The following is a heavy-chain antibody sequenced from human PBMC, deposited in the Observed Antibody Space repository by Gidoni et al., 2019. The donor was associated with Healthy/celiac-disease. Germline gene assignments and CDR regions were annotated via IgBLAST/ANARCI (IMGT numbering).Heavy chain of an antibody. Sequence: EVQLVESGGGLVQPGGSLRLSCSASGFTFSSYWMSWVRQAPGKGLEWVANIKQDGSEKYYVDSVKGRFTISRDNAKTSLYLQMNSLRAEDTAVYYCARDPADLKYGYYYYNGMDVWGQGTTVTVSS. J-gene: IGHJ6*02. CDR3: ARDPADLKYGYYYYNGMDV. V-gene: IGHV3-7*01. D-gene: IGHD2-2*01. CDR2: IKQDGSEK. CDR1: GFTFSSYW.